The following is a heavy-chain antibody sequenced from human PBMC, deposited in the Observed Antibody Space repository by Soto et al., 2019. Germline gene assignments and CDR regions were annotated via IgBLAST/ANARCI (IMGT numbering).Heavy chain of an antibody. CDR2: IIPIFGTA. CDR3: AREGAPPRMVRGSFDP. Sequence: SVKVSCKASGGTFSSYAISWVRQAPGQGLEWMGGIIPIFGTANYAQKFQGRVTITADESTSTAYMELSSLRSEDTAVYYCAREGAPPRMVRGSFDPWGQGTLVTVSS. D-gene: IGHD3-10*01. CDR1: GGTFSSYA. J-gene: IGHJ5*02. V-gene: IGHV1-69*13.